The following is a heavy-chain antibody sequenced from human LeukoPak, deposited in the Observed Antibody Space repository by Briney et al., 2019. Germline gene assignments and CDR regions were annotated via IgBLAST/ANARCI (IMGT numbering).Heavy chain of an antibody. CDR2: INPNSGGT. V-gene: IGHV1-2*02. CDR1: GYTFTGYY. CDR3: ARDRENAAAGPGDY. Sequence: ASVKVSCKASGYTFTGYYMHWVRQAPGQGLEWVGWINPNSGGTNYAQKFQGRVTMTRDTSISTAYMELSRLRSDDTAVYYCARDRENAAAGPGDYGGQGTLVTVSS. J-gene: IGHJ4*02. D-gene: IGHD6-13*01.